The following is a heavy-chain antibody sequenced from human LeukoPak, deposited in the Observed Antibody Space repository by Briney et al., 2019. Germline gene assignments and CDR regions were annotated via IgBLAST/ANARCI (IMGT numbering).Heavy chain of an antibody. V-gene: IGHV3-23*01. CDR2: ISISGDGT. CDR3: AKDLLFPKFGSES. Sequence: GGSLRLSCAASGFTFTRYALSWLRQAPGKGLEWVSAISISGDGTYYADSVKGRFTISRDNSRNMLFLQMNSLTTEDTAVYYCAKDLLFPKFGSESWGQGTLVTVSS. J-gene: IGHJ5*02. D-gene: IGHD2-21*02. CDR1: GFTFTRYA.